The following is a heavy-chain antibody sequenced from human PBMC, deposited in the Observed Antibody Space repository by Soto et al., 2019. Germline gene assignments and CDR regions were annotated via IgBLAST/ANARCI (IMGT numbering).Heavy chain of an antibody. CDR1: GFTFSVYA. D-gene: IGHD1-7*01. J-gene: IGHJ1*01. CDR2: ISSNGGRT. CDR3: AKYSELPYEAYLQQ. V-gene: IGHV3-23*01. Sequence: PGGSLRLSCAASGFTFSVYAMSWVRQAPGKGLEWVSAISSNGGRTFYADSLRGRFTISRDNSKSALYLQMNNLRAEDTAIYYCAKYSELPYEAYLQQWGQGT.